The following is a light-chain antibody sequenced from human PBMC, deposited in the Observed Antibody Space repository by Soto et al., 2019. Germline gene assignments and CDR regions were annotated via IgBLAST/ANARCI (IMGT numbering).Light chain of an antibody. Sequence: QSALTQPPSASGSPGQSVTISCTGTSSDVGGNKYVSWYQQHPGKAPKLMIYEVSKRPSGVPDRFSGSKSGNTASLTVSGLQAEDEADYYCSSYAGSNFVVFGGGTKLTVL. CDR3: SSYAGSNFVV. J-gene: IGLJ2*01. V-gene: IGLV2-8*01. CDR1: SSDVGGNKY. CDR2: EVS.